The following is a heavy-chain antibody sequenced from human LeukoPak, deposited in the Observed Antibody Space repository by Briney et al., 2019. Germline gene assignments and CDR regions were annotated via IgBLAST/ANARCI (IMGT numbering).Heavy chain of an antibody. V-gene: IGHV4-34*01. D-gene: IGHD2-15*01. CDR3: ARAGGYCSGSGCYYWFDP. J-gene: IGHJ5*02. CDR2: INHSVKA. CDR1: TFTFSSYW. Sequence: GSLRLSCAASTFTFSSYWMSWVRQAPGKGLEWIGEINHSVKANYNPSLKSRVTISVDTSKNQFSLNLTSVTAADTAVYYCARAGGYCSGSGCYYWFDPWGQGTLVTVSS.